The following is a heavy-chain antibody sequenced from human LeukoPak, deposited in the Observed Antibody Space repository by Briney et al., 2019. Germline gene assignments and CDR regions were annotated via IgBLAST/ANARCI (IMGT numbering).Heavy chain of an antibody. CDR2: IYYSGST. D-gene: IGHD6-13*01. Sequence: PSETLSLTCTVSGGSISSHYWSWIRQPPGKGLEWIGYIYYSGSTNYNPSLKSRVTISVDTSKNQFSLKLSSVTAADTAVYYCARVSSSWSYFDYWGQGTLVTVSS. V-gene: IGHV4-59*11. CDR3: ARVSSSWSYFDY. J-gene: IGHJ4*02. CDR1: GGSISSHY.